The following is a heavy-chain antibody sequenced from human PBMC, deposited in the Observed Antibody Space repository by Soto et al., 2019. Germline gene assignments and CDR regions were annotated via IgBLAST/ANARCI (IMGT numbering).Heavy chain of an antibody. CDR2: INPNSGGT. CDR1: GYTFTGYY. Sequence: QVQLVQSGAEVKKPGASVKVSCKASGYTFTGYYMHWVRQAPGQGLEWMGWINPNSGGTNYAQKLQGRVTMTRDTSISTAYMALSRLRSDDTAVYYCSREVVPAASWFDPWGQGTLVTVSS. D-gene: IGHD2-2*01. J-gene: IGHJ5*02. CDR3: SREVVPAASWFDP. V-gene: IGHV1-2*02.